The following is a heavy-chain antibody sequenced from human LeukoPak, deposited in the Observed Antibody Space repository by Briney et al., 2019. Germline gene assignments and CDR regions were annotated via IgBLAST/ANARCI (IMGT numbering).Heavy chain of an antibody. CDR3: ARAGYVWGSYRLYYFDY. D-gene: IGHD3-16*02. Sequence: SETLSLTCAVYGGSFSGYYWNWIRQPPGKGLEWIGEINHSGSTNYNPSLKSRVTISVDTSKNQFSLKLSSVTAADTAVYYRARAGYVWGSYRLYYFDYWGQGTLVTVSS. J-gene: IGHJ4*02. CDR2: INHSGST. CDR1: GGSFSGYY. V-gene: IGHV4-34*01.